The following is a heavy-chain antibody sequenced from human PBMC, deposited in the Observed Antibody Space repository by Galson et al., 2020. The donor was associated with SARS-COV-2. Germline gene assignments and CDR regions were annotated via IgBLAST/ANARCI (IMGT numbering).Heavy chain of an antibody. CDR2: IRSTANSYAT. Sequence: GESLKISCAASGFTFSGSAMHWVRQASGKGLEWVGRIRSTANSYATAYAASVKGRFTISRADSKNTAYLQMNSLKTEDTAVYYCSRLSEVHDAFDIWGQGTMVTVSS. CDR3: SRLSEVHDAFDI. J-gene: IGHJ3*02. V-gene: IGHV3-73*01. CDR1: GFTFSGSA.